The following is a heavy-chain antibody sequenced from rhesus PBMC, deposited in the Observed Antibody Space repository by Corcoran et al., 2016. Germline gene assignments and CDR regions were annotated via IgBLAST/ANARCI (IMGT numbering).Heavy chain of an antibody. D-gene: IGHD3-16*01. Sequence: QVQLQESGPGLVKPSETRSLTCAVSGYSHSRNYWNWSSTPTGKGLGWVGGVYGSGGSYYLTPSLKSPVTLSVGTAKNQFSLKLSSVAAAYTAVYYCARVGALYYCGSYYYYPFQFDYWGQGVLVTVSS. CDR1: GYSHSRNY. J-gene: IGHJ4*01. CDR3: ARVGALYYCGSYYYYPFQFDY. CDR2: VYGSGGSY. V-gene: IGHV4S14*01.